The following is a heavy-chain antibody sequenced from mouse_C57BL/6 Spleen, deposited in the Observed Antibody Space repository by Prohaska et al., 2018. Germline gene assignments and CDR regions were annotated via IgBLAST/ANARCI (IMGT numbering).Heavy chain of an antibody. J-gene: IGHJ2*01. D-gene: IGHD2-1*01. CDR2: IHPNSGST. CDR1: GYTFTSYL. Sequence: QVQLQQPGAELVKPGASVQLSCKASGYTFTSYLMHWVKQRPGHGLEWTGMIHPNSGSTNYNEKFKSKSTRTVDKSSSTAYMQLSSLTSEDAAVYYCAGNYVRCFDYWGQGTTLTVSS. CDR3: AGNYVRCFDY. V-gene: IGHV1-64*01.